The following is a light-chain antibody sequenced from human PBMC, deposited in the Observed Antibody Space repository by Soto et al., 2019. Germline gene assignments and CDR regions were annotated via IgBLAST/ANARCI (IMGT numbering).Light chain of an antibody. Sequence: ILFTESPSSLSASVGDRVTITCRASQGIDTSLAWYQKKPGKAPKILIYAASNFQSGVPSRFSGSGSGTHFTLTISRLQTEDFATYYCQQLHGYPITYGQGTRGEIK. CDR1: QGIDTS. V-gene: IGKV1-9*01. CDR2: AAS. CDR3: QQLHGYPIT. J-gene: IGKJ5*01.